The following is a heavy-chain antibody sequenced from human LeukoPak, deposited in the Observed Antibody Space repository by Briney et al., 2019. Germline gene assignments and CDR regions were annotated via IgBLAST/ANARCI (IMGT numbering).Heavy chain of an antibody. D-gene: IGHD2-2*02. CDR2: IQYDGSYK. J-gene: IGHJ4*02. V-gene: IGHV3-30*02. CDR3: AKTSDQLPYSKFDF. CDR1: GFTFSFYG. Sequence: GGSLRLSCATSGFTFSFYGMHWVRQAPGKGLEWVAFIQYDGSYKFYADSVQGRFSISRDNSKNTLFLQMNSLRAEDTAVYYCAKTSDQLPYSKFDFWGQGTLVTVSS.